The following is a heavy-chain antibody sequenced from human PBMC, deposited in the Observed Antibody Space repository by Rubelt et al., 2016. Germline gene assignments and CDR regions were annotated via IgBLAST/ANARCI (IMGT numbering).Heavy chain of an antibody. D-gene: IGHD2-2*01. Sequence: GKGLVWVSRINSDGSTTSYADSVKGRFTISRDDAKNTLYLQMNSLRAEDTAVYYCARDFSIYYYGMDVWGQGTTVTVSS. V-gene: IGHV3-74*01. CDR2: INSDGSTT. CDR3: ARDFSIYYYGMDV. J-gene: IGHJ6*02.